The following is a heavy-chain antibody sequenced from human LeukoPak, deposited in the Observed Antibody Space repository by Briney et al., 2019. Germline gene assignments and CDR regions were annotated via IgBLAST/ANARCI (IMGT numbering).Heavy chain of an antibody. V-gene: IGHV4-34*01. CDR3: ARLSGDYGDYDY. CDR2: INHSGST. D-gene: IGHD4-17*01. CDR1: GGSFSGYY. Sequence: SETLSLTCAVYGGSFSGYYWSWIRQPPGKGLEWIGEINHSGSTNYNPSLKSRVTISVDTSKNQFSLKLSSVTAADTAVYYCARLSGDYGDYDYWGQGTLVTVSS. J-gene: IGHJ4*02.